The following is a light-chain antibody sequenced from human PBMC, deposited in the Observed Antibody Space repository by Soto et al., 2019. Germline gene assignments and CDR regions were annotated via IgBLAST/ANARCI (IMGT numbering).Light chain of an antibody. CDR2: GAS. Sequence: DIKMTQSPSSLSASVGDRVTITCRASQGIGNYLAWFQQKPGKIPKLLIYGASALQSGVPSRFSGTGSGTEFTLTISSLHPEDVATYYCQKYNTAPLTFGGGTKVDIK. J-gene: IGKJ4*01. CDR3: QKYNTAPLT. V-gene: IGKV1-27*01. CDR1: QGIGNY.